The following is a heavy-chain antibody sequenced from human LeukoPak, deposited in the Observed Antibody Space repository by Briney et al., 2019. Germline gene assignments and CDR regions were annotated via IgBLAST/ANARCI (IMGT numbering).Heavy chain of an antibody. D-gene: IGHD7-27*01. J-gene: IGHJ4*02. CDR3: ARTITGEFDY. Sequence: GGSLRLSCAASGFTVSNNYMSWVRQAPGKGLEWVSVIYSGGSTYYADSVKGRFTISRDNSKNTLYLQMNSLRVEDTAVYYCARTITGEFDYWGQGTLVTVSS. CDR1: GFTVSNNY. CDR2: IYSGGST. V-gene: IGHV3-53*01.